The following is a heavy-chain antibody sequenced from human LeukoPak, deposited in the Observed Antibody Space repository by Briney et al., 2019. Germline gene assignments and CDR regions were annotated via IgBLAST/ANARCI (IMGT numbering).Heavy chain of an antibody. CDR1: GGSFSSYY. Sequence: SETLSLTCAVYGGSFSSYYWSWIRQPPGKGLEWIGEINHSGSTNYNPSLKSRVTISVDTSKNQFSLKLSSVTAADTAVYYCARGLYCSSTSCYENAFDIWGQGTMVTVSS. J-gene: IGHJ3*02. V-gene: IGHV4-34*01. CDR3: ARGLYCSSTSCYENAFDI. CDR2: INHSGST. D-gene: IGHD2-2*01.